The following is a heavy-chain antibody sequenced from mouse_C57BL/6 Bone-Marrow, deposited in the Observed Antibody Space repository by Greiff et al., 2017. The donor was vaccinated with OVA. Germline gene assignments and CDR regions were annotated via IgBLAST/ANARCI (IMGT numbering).Heavy chain of an antibody. V-gene: IGHV2-6*01. CDR3: ARGHCGSPFAY. CDR2: IWGVGST. CDR1: GFSLTSYG. D-gene: IGHD1-1*01. J-gene: IGHJ3*01. Sequence: VMLVESGPGLVAPSQSLSITCTVSGFSLTSYGVDWVRQSPGKGLEWLGVIWGVGSTTYNAALISSLSISKDNSKSKVYIKMNSLQSDDTAMYYCARGHCGSPFAYWGQGTLVTVSA.